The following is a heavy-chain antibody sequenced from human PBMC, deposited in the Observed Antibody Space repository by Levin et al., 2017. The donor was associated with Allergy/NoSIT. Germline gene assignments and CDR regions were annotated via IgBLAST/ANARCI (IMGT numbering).Heavy chain of an antibody. D-gene: IGHD6-13*01. CDR3: ARKAPVIAPLTRGRPQEN. CDR1: GFTVSSNY. V-gene: IGHV3-53*01. Sequence: GESLKISCAASGFTVSSNYMSWVRQAPGKGLEWVSVIYSGGSTYYADSVKGRFTISRDNSKNTLYLQMNSLRAEDTAVYYCARKAPVIAPLTRGRPQENWGQGTLVTVSS. CDR2: IYSGGST. J-gene: IGHJ4*02.